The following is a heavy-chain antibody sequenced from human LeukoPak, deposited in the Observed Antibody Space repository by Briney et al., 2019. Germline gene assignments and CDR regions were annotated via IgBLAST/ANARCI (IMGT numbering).Heavy chain of an antibody. D-gene: IGHD3-22*01. V-gene: IGHV4-59*01. Sequence: SETLSLTCTVSGGSLSSYYWSWIRQPPGKGLEWIGYIYYSGSTNYNPSLKSRVTISVDTSKNQFSLKLSSVTAADTAVYYCARETYYYDSSGYPPAAFDIWGQGTMVTVSS. J-gene: IGHJ3*02. CDR1: GGSLSSYY. CDR2: IYYSGST. CDR3: ARETYYYDSSGYPPAAFDI.